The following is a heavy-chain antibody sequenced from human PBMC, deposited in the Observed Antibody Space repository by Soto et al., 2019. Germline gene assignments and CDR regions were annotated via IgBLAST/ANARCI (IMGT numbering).Heavy chain of an antibody. CDR2: INHSGST. CDR3: ARGRSCSSTSCRRYGMDV. CDR1: GGSFSGYY. Sequence: SETLSLTCAVYGGSFSGYYWSWIRQPPGKGLEWIGEINHSGSTNYNPSLKSRVTISVDTSKNQFSLKLSSVTAADTAVYYCARGRSCSSTSCRRYGMDVWGQGTTVTVSS. D-gene: IGHD2-2*01. V-gene: IGHV4-34*01. J-gene: IGHJ6*02.